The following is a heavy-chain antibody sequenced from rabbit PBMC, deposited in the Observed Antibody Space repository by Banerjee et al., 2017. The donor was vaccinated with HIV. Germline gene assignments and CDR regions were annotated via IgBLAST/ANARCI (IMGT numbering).Heavy chain of an antibody. Sequence: LVQPGGSLKLSCKASGSDFSSYYMTWVRQAPGKGLEYIGYISSGGSTYYAGWVNDRFTISRDTNENTLYLQLNSLTAADTATYFCARDLAGVIGWNFGLWGPGTLVTVS. D-gene: IGHD4-1*01. J-gene: IGHJ4*01. CDR3: ARDLAGVIGWNFGL. CDR1: GSDFSSYY. CDR2: ISSGGST. V-gene: IGHV1S28*01.